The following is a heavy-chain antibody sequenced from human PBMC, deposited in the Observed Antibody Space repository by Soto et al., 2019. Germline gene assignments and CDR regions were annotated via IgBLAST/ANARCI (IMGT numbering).Heavy chain of an antibody. D-gene: IGHD5-18*01. CDR1: CGSISSGDYY. CDR3: ARVMSGYSYGYHYYYGMDV. V-gene: IGHV4-30-4*01. J-gene: IGHJ6*02. CDR2: IYYSGST. Sequence: SETLSLTCTVSCGSISSGDYYWSWIRQPPGKGLEWIGYIYYSGSTYYNPSLKSRVTISVDTSKNQFSLKLSSVTAADTAVYYCARVMSGYSYGYHYYYGMDVWGQGTTVTVSS.